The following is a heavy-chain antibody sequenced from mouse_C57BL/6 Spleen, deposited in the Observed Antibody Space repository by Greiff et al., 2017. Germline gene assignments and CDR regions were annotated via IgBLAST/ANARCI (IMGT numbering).Heavy chain of an antibody. V-gene: IGHV1-53*01. J-gene: IGHJ2*01. D-gene: IGHD1-1*01. CDR2: INPSNGGT. CDR3: ARYRGSIHYFDY. Sequence: QVQLQQSGTELVKPGASVKLSCKASGYTFTSYWMHWVKQRPGQGLEWIGNINPSNGGTNYNEKFKSKATLTVDKSSSTAYMQLSSLTSEDSAVYYCARYRGSIHYFDYWGQGTTLTVSS. CDR1: GYTFTSYW.